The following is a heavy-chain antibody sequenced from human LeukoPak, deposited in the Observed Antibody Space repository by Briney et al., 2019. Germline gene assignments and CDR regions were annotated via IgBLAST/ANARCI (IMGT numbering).Heavy chain of an antibody. CDR1: GFTFSSYS. CDR3: ARGGPHAFDI. CDR2: ISSSSSYI. J-gene: IGHJ3*02. V-gene: IGHV3-21*01. Sequence: GGSLRLSCAASGFTFSSYSMNWVRQAPGKGLEWVSSISSSSSYIYYADSVKGRFTISRDDAKNSLYLQMNSLRAEDTAVYYCARGGPHAFDIWGQGTMVTVSS.